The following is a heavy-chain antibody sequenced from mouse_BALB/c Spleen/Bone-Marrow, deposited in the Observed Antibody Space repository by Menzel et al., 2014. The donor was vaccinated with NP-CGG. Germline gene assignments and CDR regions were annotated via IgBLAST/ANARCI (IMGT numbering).Heavy chain of an antibody. CDR3: ARTYRPYALDY. J-gene: IGHJ4*01. Sequence: EVQLQQSGGGLVKPGGSLKLSCAASGFIFSDYYMYWVRQTPEKRLEWVATISDGGSYTSYPDSVKGRFTVSRDNAKNNLYLQMSSLKSEDTAFYYCARTYRPYALDYRGQGSSVTVSS. D-gene: IGHD2-14*01. V-gene: IGHV5-4*02. CDR1: GFIFSDYY. CDR2: ISDGGSYT.